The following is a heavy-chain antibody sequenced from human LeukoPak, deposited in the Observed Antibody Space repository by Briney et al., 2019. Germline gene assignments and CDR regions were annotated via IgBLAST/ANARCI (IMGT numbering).Heavy chain of an antibody. CDR3: ATETNGRHYDY. CDR2: IGPTGSDR. V-gene: IGHV3-21*06. D-gene: IGHD1-14*01. Sequence: GGSLRLSCTASGLTFTTSGFNWVRQAPGKGLEWVASIGPTGSDRYHADSIKGRFTISRGNANNFLYLQMNSLRAEDTAVYYCATETNGRHYDYWGQGTLLTVSS. J-gene: IGHJ4*02. CDR1: GLTFTTSG.